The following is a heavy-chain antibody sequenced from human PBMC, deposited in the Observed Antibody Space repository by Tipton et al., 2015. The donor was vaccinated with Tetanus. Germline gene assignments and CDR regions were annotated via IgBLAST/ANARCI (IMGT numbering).Heavy chain of an antibody. V-gene: IGHV1-46*01. CDR3: ARVFIAVAGHNWFDP. CDR1: GYTFTSYY. Sequence: QSGPEVKKPGASVKVSCKASGYTFTSYYMHWVRQAPGQGLEWMGIINPSGGSTSYAQKLQGRVTMTRDTSTSTVYMELSSLRSEDTAVYYCARVFIAVAGHNWFDPWGQGTLVTVSS. CDR2: INPSGGST. D-gene: IGHD6-19*01. J-gene: IGHJ5*02.